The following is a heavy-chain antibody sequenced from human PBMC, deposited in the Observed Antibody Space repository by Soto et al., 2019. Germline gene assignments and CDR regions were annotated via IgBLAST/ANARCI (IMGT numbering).Heavy chain of an antibody. D-gene: IGHD3-9*01. CDR3: ARGNYDILTGYYNQGRVDYHYYMDV. CDR2: IWYDGSNK. V-gene: IGHV3-33*01. CDR1: GFTFSSYG. Sequence: GGSLRLSCAASGFTFSSYGMHWVRQAPGKGLEWVAVIWYDGSNKYYADSVKGRFTISRDNSKNTLYLQMNSLRAEDTAVYYCARGNYDILTGYYNQGRVDYHYYMDVWGKGTTVTVSS. J-gene: IGHJ6*03.